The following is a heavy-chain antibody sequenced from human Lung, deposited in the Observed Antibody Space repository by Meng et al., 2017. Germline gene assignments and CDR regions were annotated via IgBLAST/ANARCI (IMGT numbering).Heavy chain of an antibody. J-gene: IGHJ4*02. CDR3: ASVLHSKIILRVIDI. Sequence: VHLPHLGAGLSRPSENLSLTCAVYGGSICGSSWSSIRQSPTKGLEWIGKINHGGSTNYNPSLESRVTISVDTPKNQFSLRLTSMTVEDTAVYYGASVLHSKIILRVIDIWGEGALVTVSS. V-gene: IGHV4-34*01. CDR2: INHGGST. CDR1: GGSICGSS. D-gene: IGHD3-10*01.